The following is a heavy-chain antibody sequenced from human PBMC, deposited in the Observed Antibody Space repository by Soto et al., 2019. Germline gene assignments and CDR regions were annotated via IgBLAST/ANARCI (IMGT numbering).Heavy chain of an antibody. CDR3: ARSSAGYDSIFDF. J-gene: IGHJ4*02. Sequence: GGSLRLSCAASGFTFSSYWMSWVRQAPGKGLEWVANIKQDGSDKYYVDSVKGRFTISRDNAKNSLSLQMISLRPEDTAVYYCARSSAGYDSIFDFWGQGTLVTVSS. D-gene: IGHD5-12*01. CDR1: GFTFSSYW. V-gene: IGHV3-7*01. CDR2: IKQDGSDK.